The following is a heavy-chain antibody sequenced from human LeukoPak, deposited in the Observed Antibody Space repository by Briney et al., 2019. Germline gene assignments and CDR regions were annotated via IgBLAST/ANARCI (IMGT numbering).Heavy chain of an antibody. D-gene: IGHD6-19*01. J-gene: IGHJ4*02. Sequence: PGGSLRLSCAASGFTFSSYGMHWVRQAPGKGLEWVTVISSDGSNEYYADSVKGRFTISRDNSKNTLYLQMNSLRTEDTAVYYCATDRASKGEQWPGYLSFWGQGTLVTVSS. CDR1: GFTFSSYG. CDR2: ISSDGSNE. CDR3: ATDRASKGEQWPGYLSF. V-gene: IGHV3-30*03.